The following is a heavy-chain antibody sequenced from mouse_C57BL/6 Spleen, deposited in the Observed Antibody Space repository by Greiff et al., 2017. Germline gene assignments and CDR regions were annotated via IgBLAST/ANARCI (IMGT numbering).Heavy chain of an antibody. CDR2: ISYSGSP. CDR3: ARSDGHHWYFDV. CDR1: GYSITSGYD. D-gene: IGHD2-3*01. J-gene: IGHJ1*03. V-gene: IGHV3-1*01. Sequence: EVQLQESGPGMVKPSQSLSLTCTVTGYSITSGYDWHWIRHFPGNKLEWMGYISYSGSPNYNPSLKSRISITHDTSKNHFFLKLNSVTTEDTATYYCARSDGHHWYFDVWGTGTTVTVSS.